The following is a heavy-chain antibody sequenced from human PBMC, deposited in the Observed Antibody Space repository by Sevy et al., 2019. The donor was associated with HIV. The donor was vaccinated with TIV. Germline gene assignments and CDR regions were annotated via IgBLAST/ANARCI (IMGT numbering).Heavy chain of an antibody. CDR3: AGEGPNPGEGYCSSTSCESGYMDV. CDR2: INSDGSST. CDR1: GFTFSSYW. D-gene: IGHD2-2*01. V-gene: IGHV3-74*01. Sequence: GGSLRLSCAASGFTFSSYWMHWVRQAPGKGLVWVSRINSDGSSTSYADSVKGRFTISRDNAKNRLYLQMNSLRAEDTAVYYFAGEGPNPGEGYCSSTSCESGYMDVWGKGTTVTVSS. J-gene: IGHJ6*03.